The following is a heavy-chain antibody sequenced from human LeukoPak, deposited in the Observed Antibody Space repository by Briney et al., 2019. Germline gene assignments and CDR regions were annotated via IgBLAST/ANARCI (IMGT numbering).Heavy chain of an antibody. V-gene: IGHV2-5*02. Sequence: SGPTLVNPTQTLTLTCTFSGFSLTTRGVGVGWIRQPPGKALEWLALIYWDDDKRYSPSLKSRLTITKDTSKNQVVLTMTNMDPVDTATYYCAHRTDLYSSSWYWSYWGQGTLVTVSS. D-gene: IGHD6-13*01. CDR3: AHRTDLYSSSWYWSY. CDR1: GFSLTTRGVG. CDR2: IYWDDDK. J-gene: IGHJ4*02.